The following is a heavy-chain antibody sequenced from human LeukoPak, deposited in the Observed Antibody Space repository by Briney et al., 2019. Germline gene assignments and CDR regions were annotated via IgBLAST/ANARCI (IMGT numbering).Heavy chain of an antibody. D-gene: IGHD3-22*01. CDR1: GYTFTSYG. Sequence: ASVKVSCKASGYTFTSYGISWVRQAPGQGLEWMGWISAYNGNTNYAQKLQGRVTMTTDTSTSTAYMELRSLRSDDTAVYYCARDPGVDYYDSSGYLHYWGQGTLVTVSS. J-gene: IGHJ4*02. CDR3: ARDPGVDYYDSSGYLHY. CDR2: ISAYNGNT. V-gene: IGHV1-18*01.